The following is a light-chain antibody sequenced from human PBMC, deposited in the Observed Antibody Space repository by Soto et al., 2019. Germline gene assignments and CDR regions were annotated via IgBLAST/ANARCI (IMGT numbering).Light chain of an antibody. CDR1: SRVVGAYNY. CDR3: CSHAGRYAYV. J-gene: IGLJ1*01. V-gene: IGLV2-11*01. CDR2: DVT. Sequence: QSVLAQPPSVSGSTGQQVTLSRTGTSRVVGAYNYVSWYQHLPGQAPKVMIYDVTKRPSGVPDRFSGSNSGETASLTISDLQAEDEADYYCCSHAGRYAYVFGPGTKVTVL.